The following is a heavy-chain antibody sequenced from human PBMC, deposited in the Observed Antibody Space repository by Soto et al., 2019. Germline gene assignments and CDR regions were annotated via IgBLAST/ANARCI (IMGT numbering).Heavy chain of an antibody. CDR3: GRVRYAGTLRPITLPPRSAP. CDR2: INHSGST. Sequence: PSETLSLTCAVYGGSFSGYYWSWIRQPPGKGLEWIGEINHSGSTNYNPSLKSRVTISVDTSKNQFSLKLSSVTAADTAVYYCGRVRYAGTLRPITLPPRSAPWGQGPLVPVPS. V-gene: IGHV4-34*01. D-gene: IGHD1-7*01. J-gene: IGHJ5*02. CDR1: GGSFSGYY.